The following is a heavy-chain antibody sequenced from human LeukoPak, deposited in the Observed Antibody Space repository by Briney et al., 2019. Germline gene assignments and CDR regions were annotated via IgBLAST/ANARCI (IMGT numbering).Heavy chain of an antibody. CDR2: IIPIFGTA. Sequence: SVRVSCKASGGTFSSYAISWVRQAPGQGLEWMGRIIPIFGTANYAQKFQGRVTITTDESTSTAYMELSSLRSEDTAVYYCARVSIRGVSYGPYYYYMDVWGKGTTVTVSS. J-gene: IGHJ6*03. D-gene: IGHD3-10*01. CDR3: ARVSIRGVSYGPYYYYMDV. CDR1: GGTFSSYA. V-gene: IGHV1-69*05.